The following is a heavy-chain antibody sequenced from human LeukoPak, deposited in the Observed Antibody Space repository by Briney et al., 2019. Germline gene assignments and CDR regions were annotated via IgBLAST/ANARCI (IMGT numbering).Heavy chain of an antibody. D-gene: IGHD3-10*01. CDR2: INGRGANT. CDR1: GFTFSSYA. Sequence: GGSLRLSCAASGFTFSSYAMSWVRQAPGKGLEWVSGINGRGANTYYADSVKGRFTISRDNSKNTLYLQLNSLRAADTATYYCAKDLFRFDSWGQGALVTVSS. CDR3: AKDLFRFDS. J-gene: IGHJ4*02. V-gene: IGHV3-23*01.